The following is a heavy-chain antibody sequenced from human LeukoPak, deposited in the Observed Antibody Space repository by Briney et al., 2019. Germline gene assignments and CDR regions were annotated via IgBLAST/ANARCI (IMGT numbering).Heavy chain of an antibody. D-gene: IGHD3-22*01. CDR1: GGSFSGYY. V-gene: IGHV4-34*01. CDR2: INHSGST. Sequence: PSETLSLTCAVYGGSFSGYYWSWIRQPPGKGLEWIGEINHSGSTNYNPSLKSRVTISVDTSKNQLSLELSSVTAADTAVYYCARGLEYYYDSSGYYQNWGQGTLVTVSS. CDR3: ARGLEYYYDSSGYYQN. J-gene: IGHJ4*02.